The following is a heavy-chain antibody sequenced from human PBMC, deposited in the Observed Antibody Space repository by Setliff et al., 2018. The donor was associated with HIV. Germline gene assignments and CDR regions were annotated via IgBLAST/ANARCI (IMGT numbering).Heavy chain of an antibody. V-gene: IGHV4-38-2*01. CDR1: GYSIGTAYY. Sequence: PSETLSLTCAVSGYSIGTAYYWAWIRQSPGKGLGWIGGFHHSGSAHYNPSLKSRVTISGQTSKNQFSLTLTSVTAADTAIYYCARQGAGYYYDSSDYYTGNGFDMWGQGTMVTVSS. CDR2: FHHSGSA. CDR3: ARQGAGYYYDSSDYYTGNGFDM. J-gene: IGHJ3*02. D-gene: IGHD3-22*01.